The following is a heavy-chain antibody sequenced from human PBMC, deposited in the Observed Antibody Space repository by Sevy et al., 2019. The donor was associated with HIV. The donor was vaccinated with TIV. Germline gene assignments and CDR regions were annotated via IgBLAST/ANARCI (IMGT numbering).Heavy chain of an antibody. Sequence: ETLSLTCTVSGGSITSLYWNWIRQPPGKGLEWIANIYYNGHINYNPSLKSRVTLSLDTSNNQFSLGLGSVTAADTAMYYCAGENAWGRGYSWGQGTLVTVSS. CDR3: AGENAWGRGYS. CDR1: GGSITSLY. D-gene: IGHD1-26*01. J-gene: IGHJ4*02. V-gene: IGHV4-59*08. CDR2: IYYNGHI.